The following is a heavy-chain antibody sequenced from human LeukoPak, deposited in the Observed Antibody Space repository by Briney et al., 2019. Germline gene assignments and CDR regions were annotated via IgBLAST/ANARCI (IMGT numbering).Heavy chain of an antibody. CDR1: GDSVSSNSAA. Sequence: QTLSLTCAISGDSVSSNSAAWNWIRQSPSRGLEWLGKTYYRSKWYNDYAVSVKSRITINPDTSKNQFSLQLISVTPEDTAVYYCARARGAYDSSGYLLDYWGQGTLVTVSS. J-gene: IGHJ4*02. V-gene: IGHV6-1*01. CDR3: ARARGAYDSSGYLLDY. CDR2: TYYRSKWYN. D-gene: IGHD3-22*01.